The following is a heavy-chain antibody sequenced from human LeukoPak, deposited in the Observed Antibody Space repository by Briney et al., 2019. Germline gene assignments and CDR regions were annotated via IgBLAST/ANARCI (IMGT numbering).Heavy chain of an antibody. V-gene: IGHV3-49*04. CDR3: TRVLLGSSWPYYFDY. CDR2: IRSKAHGGTT. J-gene: IGHJ4*02. CDR1: GFTFGDYS. Sequence: GGSLRLSCTASGFTFGDYSVSWVRQAPGKGLDWVGFIRSKAHGGTTEYAASVKGRFTISRDDSKSIAYLQMNSLKTEDTAVYYCTRVLLGSSWPYYFDYWGQGTLATVSS. D-gene: IGHD6-13*01.